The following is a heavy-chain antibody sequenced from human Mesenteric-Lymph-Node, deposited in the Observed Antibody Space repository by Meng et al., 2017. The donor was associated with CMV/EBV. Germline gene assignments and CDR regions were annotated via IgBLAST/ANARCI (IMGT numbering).Heavy chain of an antibody. CDR2: TSPSGGST. J-gene: IGHJ6*02. V-gene: IGHV1-46*01. D-gene: IGHD2-2*01. CDR3: ARDPVGGIGYCSSTSCFYYHGMDV. Sequence: ASVKVSCKVSEYTFTNYYIQWVRQAPGQGLEWMGITSPSGGSTSYAQKFQGRITMTRDTSTYTVYMELSSLRSEDTAVYFCARDPVGGIGYCSSTSCFYYHGMDVWGQGTTVTVS. CDR1: EYTFTNYY.